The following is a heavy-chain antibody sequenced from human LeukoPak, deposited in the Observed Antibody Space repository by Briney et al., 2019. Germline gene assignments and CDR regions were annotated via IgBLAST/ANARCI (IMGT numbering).Heavy chain of an antibody. CDR3: ARGDYDY. V-gene: IGHV3-48*02. CDR1: GFTFSTYS. J-gene: IGHJ4*02. CDR2: IYSGGRAI. Sequence: GGSLRLSCAASGFTFSTYSMNWVRQAPGKGLEWVSNIYSGGRAIYYADSVKGRFTISRDNAKNSLYLQMNSLRDEDTAVYYCARGDYDYWGQGTLVTVSA.